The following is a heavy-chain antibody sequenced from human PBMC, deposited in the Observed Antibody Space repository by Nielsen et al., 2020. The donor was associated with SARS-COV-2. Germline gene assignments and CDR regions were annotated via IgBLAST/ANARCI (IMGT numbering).Heavy chain of an antibody. D-gene: IGHD2-2*01. V-gene: IGHV4-31*03. CDR1: GGPISSGGYY. Sequence: SETLSLTCTVSGGPISSGGYYWSWIRQHPGKGLEWIGYIYYSGSTYYNPSLKSRVTISVDTSKNQFSLKLSSVTAADTAVYYCARLYCSSTSCNYYYGMDVWGQGTTVTVSS. CDR3: ARLYCSSTSCNYYYGMDV. J-gene: IGHJ6*02. CDR2: IYYSGST.